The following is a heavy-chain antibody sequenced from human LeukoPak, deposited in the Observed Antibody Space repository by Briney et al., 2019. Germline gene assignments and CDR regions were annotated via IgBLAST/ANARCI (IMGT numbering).Heavy chain of an antibody. Sequence: SETLSLTCTVPGGSISSYSWSWIRQPPGKGLEWIGYIYYSGSTNYNPSLKSRVTISVDTSKNQFSLKLSSVTAADTAVYYCARASGWLDYWGQGTLVTVSS. J-gene: IGHJ4*02. V-gene: IGHV4-59*08. CDR3: ARASGWLDY. CDR1: GGSISSYS. D-gene: IGHD6-19*01. CDR2: IYYSGST.